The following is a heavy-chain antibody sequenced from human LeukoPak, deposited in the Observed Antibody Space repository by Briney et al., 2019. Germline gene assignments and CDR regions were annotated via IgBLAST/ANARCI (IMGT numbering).Heavy chain of an antibody. Sequence: PSETLSLTCTVSGGSISSYHWSWIRQPPGKGLEWIGYIYYSGSTNYNPSLKSRVTISVDTSKNQFSLKLSSVTAADTAVYYCARGKALGYWGQGTLVTVSS. D-gene: IGHD3-16*01. CDR3: ARGKALGY. V-gene: IGHV4-59*01. CDR2: IYYSGST. J-gene: IGHJ4*02. CDR1: GGSISSYH.